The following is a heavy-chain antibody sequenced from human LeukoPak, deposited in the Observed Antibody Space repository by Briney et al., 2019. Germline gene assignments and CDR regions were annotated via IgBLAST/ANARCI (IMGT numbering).Heavy chain of an antibody. CDR2: IYYSGST. CDR3: ARASAYTGTTGSHYYFDY. Sequence: SETLSLTCTVSGGSISSDYGSWIRQPPGKGLEWIGYIYYSGSTNYSPSLKSRVTISLDTSRNQFSLRLSSVTAADTAVYYCARASAYTGTTGSHYYFDYWGQGTLVTVSS. D-gene: IGHD3-16*01. J-gene: IGHJ4*02. V-gene: IGHV4-59*01. CDR1: GGSISSDY.